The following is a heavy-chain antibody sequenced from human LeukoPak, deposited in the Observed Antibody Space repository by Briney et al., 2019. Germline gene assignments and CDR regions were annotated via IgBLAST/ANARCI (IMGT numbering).Heavy chain of an antibody. CDR2: IKQDGSEK. CDR1: GFTFSSYW. V-gene: IGHV3-7*01. CDR3: ARYTSGWIDSYYYGMDV. D-gene: IGHD6-19*01. Sequence: SGGSLRLSCAASGFTFSSYWMSWVRQAPGKGLEWVANIKQDGSEKYYVDSVKGRFTITRDNAKNSLYLQMNSLRAEDTAVYYCARYTSGWIDSYYYGMDVWGQGTTVTVSS. J-gene: IGHJ6*02.